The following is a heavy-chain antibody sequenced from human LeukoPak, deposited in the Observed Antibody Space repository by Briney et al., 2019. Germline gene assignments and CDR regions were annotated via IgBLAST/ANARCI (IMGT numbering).Heavy chain of an antibody. CDR1: GGSISSGSYY. V-gene: IGHV4-61*02. Sequence: PSETLSLTCTVSGGSISSGSYYWSWIRQPAGKGLEWIGRIYTSGSTNYNPSLKSRVTILVDTSKNQFSLKLSSVTAADTAVYYCARSLWDYDFWSGSHFDYWGQGTLVTVSS. CDR3: ARSLWDYDFWSGSHFDY. CDR2: IYTSGST. J-gene: IGHJ4*02. D-gene: IGHD3-3*01.